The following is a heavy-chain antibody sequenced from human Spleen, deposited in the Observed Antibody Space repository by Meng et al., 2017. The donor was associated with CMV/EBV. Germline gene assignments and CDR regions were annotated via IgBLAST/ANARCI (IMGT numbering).Heavy chain of an antibody. CDR2: TYYRSKWYN. V-gene: IGHV6-1*01. CDR3: ARDLWYCSSTSCYDPPYYYYYGMDV. J-gene: IGHJ6*02. Sequence: SQTLSLTCAISGDSVSSNSAAWNWIRQSPSRGLEWLGRTYYRSKWYNDYAVSVKSRITINPDTSKNQFSLQLTSVTPEDTAVYYCARDLWYCSSTSCYDPPYYYYYGMDVWGQGTTVTVSS. D-gene: IGHD2-2*01. CDR1: GDSVSSNSAA.